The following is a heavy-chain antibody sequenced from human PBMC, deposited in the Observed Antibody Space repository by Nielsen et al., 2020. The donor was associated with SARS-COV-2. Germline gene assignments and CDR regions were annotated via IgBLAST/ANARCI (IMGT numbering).Heavy chain of an antibody. Sequence: GGSLRLSCAAPGFTFSSYAMRWVRQAPGKGLEWVAVISYDGSNKYYADSVKGRFTISRDNSKNTLYLQMNSLRAEDTAVYYCARESRRCLGYWGQGTLVTVSS. J-gene: IGHJ4*02. V-gene: IGHV3-30*04. CDR1: GFTFSSYA. D-gene: IGHD5/OR15-5a*01. CDR3: ARESRRCLGY. CDR2: ISYDGSNK.